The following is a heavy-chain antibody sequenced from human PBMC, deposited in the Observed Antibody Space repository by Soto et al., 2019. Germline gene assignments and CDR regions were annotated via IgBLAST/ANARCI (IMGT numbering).Heavy chain of an antibody. CDR2: ISAYNGNT. CDR1: GYPFTSYG. J-gene: IGHJ4*02. Sequence: XSVKVSCKASGYPFTSYGIIWVRQAPGQGLEWMGWISAYNGNTNYAQKLQGRVTMTTDTSTSTAYMELRSLRSDDTAVYYCARGRALWPREGFDYWGQGTLVTVSS. CDR3: ARGRALWPREGFDY. V-gene: IGHV1-18*04. D-gene: IGHD1-26*01.